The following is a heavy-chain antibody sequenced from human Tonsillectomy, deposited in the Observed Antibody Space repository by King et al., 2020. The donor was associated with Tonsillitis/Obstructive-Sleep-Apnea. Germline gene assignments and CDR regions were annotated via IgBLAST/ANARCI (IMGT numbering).Heavy chain of an antibody. CDR2: IYHSGST. D-gene: IGHD2-2*01. J-gene: IGHJ3*02. CDR3: ARGYCSSASCHGDDAFDI. V-gene: IGHV4-4*03. Sequence: QLQESGPGLVRPPGTLSLTCAVSGGSIISSNWWSWVRQPPGKGLEWIGRIYHSGSTDYNPSLTSRVAISVDKSKNHVSLRLSSVTAADTAVYYCARGYCSSASCHGDDAFDIWGQGTMGTVSS. CDR1: GGSIISSNW.